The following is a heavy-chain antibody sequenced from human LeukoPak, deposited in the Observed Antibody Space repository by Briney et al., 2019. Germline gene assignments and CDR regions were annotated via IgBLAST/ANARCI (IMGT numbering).Heavy chain of an antibody. D-gene: IGHD4-11*01. CDR1: GYTFTSYY. V-gene: IGHV1-46*01. J-gene: IGHJ4*02. Sequence: ASVKVSCKASGYTFTSYYMHWARQAPGQGLEWMGIINPSGGSTSYAQKFQGRVTMTRDMSTSTVYLELSSLRSEDTAVYYCARDRETTWRYDLPGYWGQGTLVTVSS. CDR2: INPSGGST. CDR3: ARDRETTWRYDLPGY.